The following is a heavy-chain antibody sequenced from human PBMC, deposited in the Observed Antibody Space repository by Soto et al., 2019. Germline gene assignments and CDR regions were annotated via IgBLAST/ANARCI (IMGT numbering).Heavy chain of an antibody. J-gene: IGHJ4*02. CDR2: INADESTR. D-gene: IGHD2-21*01. CDR3: ARVAYGAYHFDS. CDR1: GFTFSSYW. V-gene: IGHV3-74*01. Sequence: EVQLVESGGGLVQPGGSLRLSCAASGFTFSSYWMHWVRQAPGEGLVWVSRINADESTRSYADSVKGRFTISRDNAKNKLFLQRNCLRFEDPAVYYCARVAYGAYHFDSWGQGTLVT.